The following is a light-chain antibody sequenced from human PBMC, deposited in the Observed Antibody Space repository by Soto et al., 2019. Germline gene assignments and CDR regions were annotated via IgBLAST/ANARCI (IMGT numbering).Light chain of an antibody. Sequence: QSVLTQPPSVSGAPGQRVTISCTGSSSNIVAGYDVHWYQQLPGTAPKLLIYGNTNRPSGVPDRFSGSKSGTSASLAITGLQAEDEADYYCQSYDSSLSGPSFVFGTGTKVTVL. J-gene: IGLJ1*01. CDR2: GNT. CDR1: SSNIVAGYD. CDR3: QSYDSSLSGPSFV. V-gene: IGLV1-40*01.